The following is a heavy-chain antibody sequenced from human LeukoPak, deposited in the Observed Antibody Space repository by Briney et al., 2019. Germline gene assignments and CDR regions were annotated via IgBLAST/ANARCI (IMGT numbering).Heavy chain of an antibody. CDR2: IYYSGST. CDR3: ARPEGIAAAGSSVGWFDP. Sequence: PSETLSLTCTVSGGSISSSSYYWGWIRQPPGKGLEWIGSIYYSGSTYYNPSLKSRVTISVDTSKNQFSLKLSSVTAADTAVYYCARPEGIAAAGSSVGWFDPWGQGTLVTVSS. CDR1: GGSISSSSYY. V-gene: IGHV4-39*01. J-gene: IGHJ5*02. D-gene: IGHD6-13*01.